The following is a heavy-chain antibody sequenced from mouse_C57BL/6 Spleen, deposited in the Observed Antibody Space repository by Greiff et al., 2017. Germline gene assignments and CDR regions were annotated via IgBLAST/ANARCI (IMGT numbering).Heavy chain of an antibody. J-gene: IGHJ4*01. Sequence: QVQLQQPGAELVKPGASVKLSCKASGYTFTSYWMQWVKQRPGQGLEWIGEIDPSDSYTNSNQKFKGKATLTVDTSSSTAYMQLSSLTSEDSAVYYCARGGSTTGRYYYAMDYWGQGTSVTVSS. CDR1: GYTFTSYW. CDR3: ARGGSTTGRYYYAMDY. V-gene: IGHV1-50*01. D-gene: IGHD2-14*01. CDR2: IDPSDSYT.